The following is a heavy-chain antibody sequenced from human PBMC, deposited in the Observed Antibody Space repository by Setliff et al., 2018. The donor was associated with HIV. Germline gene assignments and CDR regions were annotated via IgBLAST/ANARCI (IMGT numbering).Heavy chain of an antibody. D-gene: IGHD6-6*01. CDR1: GGTSKTFA. Sequence: SVKVSCKSSGGTSKTFALNWVRQAPGQGLEWMGRIIPMFGTSNYAQKFQSRITIVADKLTSASYMELSSLRSDDTAIYYCARDVYSNSPYYYYGLDVWGQGTTVTVSS. CDR3: ARDVYSNSPYYYYGLDV. CDR2: IIPMFGTS. J-gene: IGHJ6*02. V-gene: IGHV1-69*06.